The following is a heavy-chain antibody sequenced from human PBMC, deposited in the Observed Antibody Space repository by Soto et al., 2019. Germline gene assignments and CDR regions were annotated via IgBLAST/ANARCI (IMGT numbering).Heavy chain of an antibody. CDR1: DASLHILGYY. J-gene: IGHJ5*02. CDR2: IYYTGVT. CDR3: ARDGSSTANWLDP. Sequence: PSETRSLTCPFSDASLHILGYYWSCLLQNPGKGLDWIVYIYYTGVTYYNPSLGSRVNISVDTSKNQFSLELTSVTAADTAVYYCARDGSSTANWLDPWGQGLLVPVSS. V-gene: IGHV4-31*03. D-gene: IGHD2-2*01.